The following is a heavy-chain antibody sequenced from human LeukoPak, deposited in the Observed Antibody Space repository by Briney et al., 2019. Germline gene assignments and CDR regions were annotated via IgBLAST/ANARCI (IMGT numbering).Heavy chain of an antibody. CDR1: GGSISSGSYY. Sequence: SETLSLTCTVSGGSISSGSYYWSWIRQPAGKRLEWIGHIYRSGSTNYNPSLKSRVTISVDTSKNQFSLKLSSVTAADTAVYYCARDGPVVPAAETRHFDYWGQGTLVTVSS. J-gene: IGHJ4*02. V-gene: IGHV4-61*09. CDR3: ARDGPVVPAAETRHFDY. D-gene: IGHD2-2*01. CDR2: IYRSGST.